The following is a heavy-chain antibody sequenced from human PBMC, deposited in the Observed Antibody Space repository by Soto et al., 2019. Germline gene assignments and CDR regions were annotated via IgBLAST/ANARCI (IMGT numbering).Heavy chain of an antibody. J-gene: IGHJ6*03. V-gene: IGHV3-13*01. CDR1: GFTFSSYD. D-gene: IGHD3-3*01. CDR2: IGTAGDT. CDR3: VIGATIVGVVIRDHYNYYMVV. Sequence: EVQLVESGGGLVQPGGSLRLSCAASGFTFSSYDMHWVRQATGKGLEWVSAIGTAGDTYYPGSVKGRFTISRENAKNFLYHQTNSLRDGDKTVYYCVIGATIVGVVIRDHYNYYMVVWGKGTTGPVSS.